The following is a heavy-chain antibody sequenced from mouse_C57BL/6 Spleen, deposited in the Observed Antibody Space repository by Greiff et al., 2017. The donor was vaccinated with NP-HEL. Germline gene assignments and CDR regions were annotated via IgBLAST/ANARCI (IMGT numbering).Heavy chain of an antibody. J-gene: IGHJ3*01. CDR1: GFTFSDYG. CDR2: ISNLAYSI. D-gene: IGHD2-3*01. V-gene: IGHV5-15*01. Sequence: EVKLVESGGGLVQPGGSLKLSCAASGFTFSDYGMAWVRQAPRKGPEWVAFISNLAYSIYYADTVTGRFTISRENAKNTLYLEMSSLRSEDTAMYYCARHSDDGYPFAYWGQGTLVTVSA. CDR3: ARHSDDGYPFAY.